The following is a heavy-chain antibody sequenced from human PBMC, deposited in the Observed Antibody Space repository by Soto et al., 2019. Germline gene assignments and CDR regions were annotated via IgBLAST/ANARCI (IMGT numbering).Heavy chain of an antibody. V-gene: IGHV3-30*04. D-gene: IGHD3-10*01. CDR3: ASVYYYGSAPFDY. CDR2: ISYDGSSD. J-gene: IGHJ4*02. CDR1: GLTFSSYA. Sequence: GGFLRLSCAVSGLTFSSYAMHWVRQAPGKGLEWVAVISYDGSSDYYADSVKGRFIISGDIPKNTLSLQMNTLRVEDTAVYFCASVYYYGSAPFDYWGQGTVVTVSS.